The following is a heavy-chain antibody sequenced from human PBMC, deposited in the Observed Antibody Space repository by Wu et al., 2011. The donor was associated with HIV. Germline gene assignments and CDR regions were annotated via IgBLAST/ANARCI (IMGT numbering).Heavy chain of an antibody. Sequence: QVQLVQSGAEVQKPGASVKVSCKVSGYTFIAYYIHWVRQAPGQGLEWMGWINPKIGGTNYAHKFQGRVTMTRDTSISTAFMELSRLTSDDTAVYYCARDIGPDYDTSAYYVSETYTFDYWGPGNPGHRLL. D-gene: IGHD3-22*01. V-gene: IGHV1-2*07. CDR2: INPKIGGT. J-gene: IGHJ4*02. CDR1: GYTFIAYY. CDR3: ARDIGPDYDTSAYYVSETYTFDY.